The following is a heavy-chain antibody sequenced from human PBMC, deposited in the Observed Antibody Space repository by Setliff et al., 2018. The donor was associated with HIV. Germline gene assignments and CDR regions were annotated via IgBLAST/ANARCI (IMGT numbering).Heavy chain of an antibody. J-gene: IGHJ3*02. V-gene: IGHV4-4*09. CDR1: GGSISSYY. CDR3: ARHGAWDAFDI. CDR2: IYTSGST. Sequence: SETLSLTCTVSGGSISSYYWSWIRQPPGKGLEWIGYIYTSGSTNYNPSLKSRVTISVDTSKNQFSLKLSSVTAADTAVYYCARHGAWDAFDIWGQGTMVTV. D-gene: IGHD3-16*01.